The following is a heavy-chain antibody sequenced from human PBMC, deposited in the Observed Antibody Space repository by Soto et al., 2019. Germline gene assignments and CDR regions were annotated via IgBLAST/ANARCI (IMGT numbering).Heavy chain of an antibody. CDR2: IIPIFGTA. Sequence: SVKVSCKASGGTFSSYAISWVRQAPGQGLEWMGGIIPIFGTANYAQKFQGRVTITADESTSTAYMELSSLRSEDTAVYYCASMSRGQYSYGYQFDYWGQGTLVTVSS. J-gene: IGHJ4*02. CDR3: ASMSRGQYSYGYQFDY. CDR1: GGTFSSYA. V-gene: IGHV1-69*13. D-gene: IGHD5-18*01.